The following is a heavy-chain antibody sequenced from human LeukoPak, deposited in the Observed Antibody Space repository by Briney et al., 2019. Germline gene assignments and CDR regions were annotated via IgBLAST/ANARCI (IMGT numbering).Heavy chain of an antibody. D-gene: IGHD5-18*01. V-gene: IGHV3-23*01. CDR3: AKRGYSYGLFDF. CDR2: ISGSGGSI. CDR1: GFTFSSYA. Sequence: PGGSLRLSCAASGFTFSSYAMNWVRQAPGKGLEWVSVISGSGGSIYYADSVKGRFTISRDNSKNTLYLQMNSLRVEDTAVYYCAKRGYSYGLFDFWGQGTLVTVSS. J-gene: IGHJ4*02.